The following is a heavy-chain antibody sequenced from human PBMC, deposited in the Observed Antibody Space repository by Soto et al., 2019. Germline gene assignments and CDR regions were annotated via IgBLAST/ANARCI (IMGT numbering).Heavy chain of an antibody. V-gene: IGHV3-23*01. J-gene: IGHJ5*02. CDR1: GFTFSSYA. Sequence: EVQLLESGGGLVQPGGSLRLSCAASGFTFSSYAMSWVRQAPGKGLEWVSAISGSGGSTYYADSVKGRFTISRDNSKNTLYLQMNSLRAEDTAVYYCAKDHRRITIFGVVTLINWFDPWGQGTLVTVPS. D-gene: IGHD3-3*01. CDR2: ISGSGGST. CDR3: AKDHRRITIFGVVTLINWFDP.